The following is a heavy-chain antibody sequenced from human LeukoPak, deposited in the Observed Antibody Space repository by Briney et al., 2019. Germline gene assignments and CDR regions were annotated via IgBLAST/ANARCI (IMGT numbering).Heavy chain of an antibody. J-gene: IGHJ6*02. CDR3: ASQISYCSSTSCYRGYYYYGMDV. CDR1: GFTFTSHW. V-gene: IGHV3-7*01. CDR2: IKQDGSEK. Sequence: GGSLRLSCAASGFTFTSHWMSWVRQAPGKGLEWVANIKQDGSEKYSVDSLKGRFTISRDNAKNSVYMQMNSLRAEDTAVYYCASQISYCSSTSCYRGYYYYGMDVWGQGTTVTVSS. D-gene: IGHD2-2*02.